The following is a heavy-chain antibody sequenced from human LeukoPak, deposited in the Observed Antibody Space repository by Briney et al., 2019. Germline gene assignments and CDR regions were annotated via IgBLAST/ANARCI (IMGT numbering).Heavy chain of an antibody. CDR3: ARDGVATNDY. CDR1: GFTFNTFA. J-gene: IGHJ4*02. Sequence: PGGSLRLSCAASGFTFNTFAMQWVRQAPEKGLEYVSGINTDGGTTFYANSVKGGFTISRDNPKNTLYLQMGSLRVEDTAVYYCARDGVATNDYWGQGTLVTVSS. CDR2: INTDGGTT. D-gene: IGHD5-24*01. V-gene: IGHV3-64*01.